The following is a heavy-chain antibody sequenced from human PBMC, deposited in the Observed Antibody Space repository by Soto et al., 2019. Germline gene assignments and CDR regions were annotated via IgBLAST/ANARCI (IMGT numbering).Heavy chain of an antibody. D-gene: IGHD6-13*01. V-gene: IGHV4-4*07. CDR3: ARDQGVAAAGITWFDP. Sequence: SETLSLTCTVSGASMNSYHWSWIRQPAGKGLEWIGHIHSSGGTNYNPSLKGRVTMSVDTSKNQFSLRLMSLTAADTAVYYCARDQGVAAAGITWFDPWGQGSLVTVSS. CDR2: IHSSGGT. J-gene: IGHJ5*02. CDR1: GASMNSYH.